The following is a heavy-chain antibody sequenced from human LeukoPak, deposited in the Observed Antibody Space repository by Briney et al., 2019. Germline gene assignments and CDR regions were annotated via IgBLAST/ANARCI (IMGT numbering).Heavy chain of an antibody. CDR3: ARPGDSSGYYNWFDP. D-gene: IGHD3-22*01. CDR1: GGSISSSSYY. V-gene: IGHV4-39*01. Sequence: SETLSLTCTVSGGSISSSSYYWGWIRQPPGKGLEWIGSIYYSGSIYYNPSLKSRVTISVDTSKNQFSLKLSSVTAADTAVYYCARPGDSSGYYNWFDPWGQGTLVTVSS. CDR2: IYYSGSI. J-gene: IGHJ5*02.